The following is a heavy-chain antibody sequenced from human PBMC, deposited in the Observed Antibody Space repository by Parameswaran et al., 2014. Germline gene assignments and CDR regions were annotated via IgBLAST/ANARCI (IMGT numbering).Heavy chain of an antibody. J-gene: IGHJ4*02. CDR3: ARNPDWVPGGSRADY. CDR2: VSVYNGNT. Sequence: WVRQAPGQGLEWMGWVSVYNGNTDYAQKFQGRVTMTTDLSRNTANMELKRLTSDDTAVYYCARNPDWVPGGSRADYWGQGTLVTVSS. D-gene: IGHD2-2*01. V-gene: IGHV1-18*01.